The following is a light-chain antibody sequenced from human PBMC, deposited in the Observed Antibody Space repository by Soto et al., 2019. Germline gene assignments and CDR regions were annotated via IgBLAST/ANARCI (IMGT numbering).Light chain of an antibody. V-gene: IGKV3-20*01. J-gene: IGKJ2*01. CDR1: QSINNNY. CDR2: GSS. CDR3: HQYGSSPPYT. Sequence: EVVLTQSPGTLSLSPGERATLSCRGSQSINNNYLAWYQQRPGQAPRLLIYGSSDRATGIPDRFSGSGSGTDFTLTISRLEPEDFAVYYYHQYGSSPPYTFGQGTKLEI.